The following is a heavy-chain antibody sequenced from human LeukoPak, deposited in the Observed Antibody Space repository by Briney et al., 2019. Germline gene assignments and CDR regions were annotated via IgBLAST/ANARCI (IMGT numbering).Heavy chain of an antibody. CDR3: ARIKAYSDYSPYRLDD. V-gene: IGHV3-11*01. D-gene: IGHD4-11*01. CDR2: ISGSGAIT. Sequence: GGSLRLSCGTSGFTFSDYYMTWIRQAPGQGLEFVSHISGSGAITDYGDSVQGRFTVSRDNAKNSLYLQMSSLKAGDTAIYYCARIKAYSDYSPYRLDDWGQETLVTVSP. J-gene: IGHJ4*02. CDR1: GFTFSDYY.